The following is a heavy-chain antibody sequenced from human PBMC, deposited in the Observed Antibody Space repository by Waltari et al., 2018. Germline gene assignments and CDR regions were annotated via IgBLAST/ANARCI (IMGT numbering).Heavy chain of an antibody. CDR1: GFTSSSYE. J-gene: IGHJ3*02. CDR3: AREGSLDAFDI. D-gene: IGHD3-10*01. Sequence: EVQLVESGGGLVQPGGSLRLSCEASGFTSSSYEMNGGRKAPGKGLGCVSYLIRSGSTIYYADAVKGRFTISRDNAKNSLYLQMNSLRAEDTAVYYYAREGSLDAFDIWGQGTMVTVSS. V-gene: IGHV3-48*03. CDR2: LIRSGSTI.